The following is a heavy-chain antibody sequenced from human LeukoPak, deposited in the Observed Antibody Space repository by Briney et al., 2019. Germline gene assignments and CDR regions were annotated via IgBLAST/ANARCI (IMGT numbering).Heavy chain of an antibody. CDR1: GYSFTSYW. V-gene: IGHV5-10-1*01. J-gene: IGHJ4*02. CDR2: IDPSDSYT. Sequence: GESLKISCKGSGYSFTSYWISWVRQMPGKGLEWMGRIDPSDSYTNYSPSFQGHVTISADKSISTAYLQWSSLKASDTAMYYCAKDPLGYYDFWSGHGDYYFDYWGQGTLVTVSS. CDR3: AKDPLGYYDFWSGHGDYYFDY. D-gene: IGHD3-3*01.